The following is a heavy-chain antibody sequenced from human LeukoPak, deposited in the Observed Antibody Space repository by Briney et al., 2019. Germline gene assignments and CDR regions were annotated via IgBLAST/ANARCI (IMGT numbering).Heavy chain of an antibody. CDR2: ISAYNGNT. CDR3: ARDRGAYSGSCFDY. J-gene: IGHJ4*02. D-gene: IGHD1-26*01. V-gene: IGHV1-18*01. CDR1: GYTFTSYS. Sequence: GASVKVSCKASGYTFTSYSISWVRQAPGQGLEWMGWISAYNGNTNYAQKLQGRVTMTTDTSTSTAYMELRSLRSDDTAVYYCARDRGAYSGSCFDYWGQGTLVTVSS.